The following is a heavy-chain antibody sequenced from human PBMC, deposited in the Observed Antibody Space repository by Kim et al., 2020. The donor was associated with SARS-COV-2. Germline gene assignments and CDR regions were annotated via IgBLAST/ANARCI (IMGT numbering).Heavy chain of an antibody. V-gene: IGHV1-18*01. CDR1: GYTFTSYA. J-gene: IGHJ4*02. CDR2: ISAYNGNT. D-gene: IGHD3-3*01. CDR3: ARVRITIFGVVIFPGDY. Sequence: ASVKVSCKASGYTFTSYAISWVRQAPGQGLEWMGWISAYNGNTNYAQKLQGRVTMTTDTSTSTAYMELRSLRSDDTAVYYCARVRITIFGVVIFPGDYWGQGTLVTVSS.